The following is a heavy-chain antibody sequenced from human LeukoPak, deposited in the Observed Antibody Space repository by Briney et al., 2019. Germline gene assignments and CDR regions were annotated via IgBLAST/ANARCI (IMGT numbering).Heavy chain of an antibody. CDR2: IIPIFGTA. V-gene: IGHV1-69*13. Sequence: SVKVSCKASGGTFSSYAISWVRQAPGQGLEWMGGIIPIFGTANYAQKFQGRVTITADESTSTAYMELSSLRSEDTAVYYCARDGTRVGYDSSGYYYPGMDVRGQGTTVTLSS. CDR1: GGTFSSYA. D-gene: IGHD3-22*01. CDR3: ARDGTRVGYDSSGYYYPGMDV. J-gene: IGHJ6*02.